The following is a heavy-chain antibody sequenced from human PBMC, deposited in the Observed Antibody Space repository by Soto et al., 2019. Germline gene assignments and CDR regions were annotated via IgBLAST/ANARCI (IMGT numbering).Heavy chain of an antibody. Sequence: GESLKISCQGSGYSFTSYWIGWGRQMPGKGLEWMGIIYPGDSDTRYSPSFQGQVTISADKPISTAYLQWSSLTASDTAMYYCARAGSTYYYGKGSVYPTSCFDYWGQGTLVTVSS. J-gene: IGHJ4*02. V-gene: IGHV5-51*04. D-gene: IGHD3-10*01. CDR3: ARAGSTYYYGKGSVYPTSCFDY. CDR2: IYPGDSDT. CDR1: GYSFTSYW.